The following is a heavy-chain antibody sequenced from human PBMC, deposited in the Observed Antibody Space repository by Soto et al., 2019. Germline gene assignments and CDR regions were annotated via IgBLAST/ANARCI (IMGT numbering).Heavy chain of an antibody. CDR1: GFTFGDYA. D-gene: IGHD2-2*01. CDR3: TVVFVVVPAAMPDYYYYGRAV. V-gene: IGHV3-49*03. CDR2: IRSKAYGGTT. Sequence: GGSLRLSCTASGFTFGDYAMSWFRQAPGKGLEWVGFIRSKAYGGTTEYAASVKGRFTISRDDSKSIAYLQMNSLKTEDTAVYYCTVVFVVVPAAMPDYYYYGRAVWGQGTTVTVSS. J-gene: IGHJ6*02.